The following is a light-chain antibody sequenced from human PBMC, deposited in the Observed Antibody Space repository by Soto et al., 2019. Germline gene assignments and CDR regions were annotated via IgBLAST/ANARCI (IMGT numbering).Light chain of an antibody. Sequence: EIVLTQSPATLSLSPGERATLSCRASQSVSSYLAWCQQKPGQAPRLLIYDASNSATSIPARFSGSGSGTDFTLTISSQEHEDFAVYYCQQRSNWLTFGGGTKVDIK. J-gene: IGKJ4*01. CDR2: DAS. CDR1: QSVSSY. V-gene: IGKV3-11*01. CDR3: QQRSNWLT.